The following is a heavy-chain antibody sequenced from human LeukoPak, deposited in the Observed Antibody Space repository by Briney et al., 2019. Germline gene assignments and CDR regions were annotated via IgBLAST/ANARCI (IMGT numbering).Heavy chain of an antibody. CDR2: IIPILGIA. Sequence: SVMVSCKASGYTFTRNGISWVRQAPGQGLEWMGRIIPILGIANYAQKFQGRVTITADKSTSTAYMELSSLRSEDTAVYYCARVVAARGDAFDIWGQGTMVTVSS. CDR1: GYTFTRNG. D-gene: IGHD2-15*01. V-gene: IGHV1-69*04. CDR3: ARVVAARGDAFDI. J-gene: IGHJ3*02.